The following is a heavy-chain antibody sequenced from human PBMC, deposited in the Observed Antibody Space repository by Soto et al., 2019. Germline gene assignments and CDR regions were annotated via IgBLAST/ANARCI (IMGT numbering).Heavy chain of an antibody. V-gene: IGHV4-31*03. D-gene: IGHD4-17*01. J-gene: IGHJ4*02. Sequence: QVQLQESGPGLVKRSQTLSLTCTVSGGSISTGGYYWTWIRQHPGKGLEWIGYIYYSGSTYYNPSLKSRVTISVDTSKNQFSLKLSSVTAADTAVYYCARGLSVTLFDNWGQGTMVTVSS. CDR2: IYYSGST. CDR3: ARGLSVTLFDN. CDR1: GGSISTGGYY.